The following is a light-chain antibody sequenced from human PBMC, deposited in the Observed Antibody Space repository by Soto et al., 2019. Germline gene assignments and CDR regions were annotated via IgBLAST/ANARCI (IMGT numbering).Light chain of an antibody. J-gene: IGLJ2*01. V-gene: IGLV2-23*02. CDR1: SSDVGSYNL. Sequence: QSALTQPASVFGSPGQSITISCTGTSSDVGSYNLVSWYQQHPGKAPKLMILEDNKRPSGVSNRFSGSKSGNTASLTISGLQAEDEADYYCCSYAGSSTFVIFGGGTKLTVL. CDR2: EDN. CDR3: CSYAGSSTFVI.